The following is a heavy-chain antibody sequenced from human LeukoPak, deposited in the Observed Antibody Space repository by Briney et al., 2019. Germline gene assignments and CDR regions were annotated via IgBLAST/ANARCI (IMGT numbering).Heavy chain of an antibody. CDR3: AKGGDHTGSLDAFDM. CDR1: GFTFRNYG. Sequence: GRSLRLSCAASGFTFRNYGMHWVRQAPGKGLEWVALISYDGTNKHYGNSVKGCFTISRDTPKNTVFLQMSSLRPEDTAVYYCAKGGDHTGSLDAFDMWGQGTKVTVSS. J-gene: IGHJ3*02. V-gene: IGHV3-30*18. D-gene: IGHD2-8*02. CDR2: ISYDGTNK.